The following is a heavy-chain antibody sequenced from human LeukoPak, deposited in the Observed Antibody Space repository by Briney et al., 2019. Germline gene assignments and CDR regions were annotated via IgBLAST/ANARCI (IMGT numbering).Heavy chain of an antibody. CDR3: ARTHAPKLRYFDW. D-gene: IGHD3-9*01. Sequence: PSETLSLTCTVSGGSISSYYWSWIRQPPGKGLEWIGYIYYSGSTNYNPSLKSRVTISVDKSKNQFSLKLSSVTAADTAVYYCARTHAPKLRYFDWWGQGTLVTVSS. CDR1: GGSISSYY. CDR2: IYYSGST. J-gene: IGHJ4*02. V-gene: IGHV4-59*12.